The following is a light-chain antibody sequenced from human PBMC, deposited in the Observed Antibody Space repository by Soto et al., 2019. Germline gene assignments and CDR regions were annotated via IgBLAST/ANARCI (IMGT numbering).Light chain of an antibody. J-gene: IGLJ1*01. CDR3: SSYTSSSTLVV. V-gene: IGLV2-14*01. CDR1: SSDVGGYNY. Sequence: QSVLTQPASLSGSPGQSITISCTGTSSDVGGYNYVSWYQQHPGKAPKLMIYEVSNRPSGVSNRFSGSKSGNTASLTISGLQAEDEADYYCSSYTSSSTLVVFGTGTKVTVL. CDR2: EVS.